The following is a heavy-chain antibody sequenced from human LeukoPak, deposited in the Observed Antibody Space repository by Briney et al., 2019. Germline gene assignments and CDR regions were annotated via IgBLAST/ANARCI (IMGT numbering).Heavy chain of an antibody. CDR1: GFTFSSYS. J-gene: IGHJ5*02. CDR2: ISSSSSFI. Sequence: SGGSLRLSCAASGFTFSSYSMNWVRQAPGKGLEWVSSISSSSSFIYYADSVKGRFTISRDNAKNSLYLQMNSLRAEDTAVYYCARDPTRIAAAQNWFDPWGQGTLVTVSS. V-gene: IGHV3-21*01. D-gene: IGHD6-13*01. CDR3: ARDPTRIAAAQNWFDP.